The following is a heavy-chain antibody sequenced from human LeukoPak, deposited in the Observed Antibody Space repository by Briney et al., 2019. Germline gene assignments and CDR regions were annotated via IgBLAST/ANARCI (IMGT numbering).Heavy chain of an antibody. CDR2: INPNSGGT. J-gene: IGHJ4*02. V-gene: IGHV1-2*02. Sequence: ASVKVSCKASGFTFTDFYMHWVRQAPGQGLEWLGWINPNSGGTNYAQKFQGRVTMTRDTSISTAYMELSRLRSDDTAVYYCAREYYDSSAYNQEAIDYWGQGTLVTVSS. CDR3: AREYYDSSAYNQEAIDY. CDR1: GFTFTDFY. D-gene: IGHD3-22*01.